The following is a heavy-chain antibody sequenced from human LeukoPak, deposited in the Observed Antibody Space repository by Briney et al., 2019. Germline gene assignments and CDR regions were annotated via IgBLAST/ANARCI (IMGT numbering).Heavy chain of an antibody. Sequence: ASVKVSCKASGYTFTTYAMNWVRQAPGQGLEWMGWINTNTGNLTYAQGFTGRFVFSLDTSVSTAYLQISSLKAEDTAVYYCARSGWFGELLPIDYWGQGTLVTVSS. CDR1: GYTFTTYA. D-gene: IGHD3-10*01. CDR2: INTNTGNL. V-gene: IGHV7-4-1*02. J-gene: IGHJ4*02. CDR3: ARSGWFGELLPIDY.